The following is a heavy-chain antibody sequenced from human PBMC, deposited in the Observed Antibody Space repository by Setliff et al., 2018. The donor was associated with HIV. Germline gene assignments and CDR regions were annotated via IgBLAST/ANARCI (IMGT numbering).Heavy chain of an antibody. Sequence: PSETLSLTCTVSGLSMSYNYWTWIRQSPGKGLEWIGYVHYSGSTRYNPSLKSRVTISVDTSKSRFSLKLTSVAAADTAVYYCARDSGGYNYGFAVGSFDYWGQGALVTVSS. V-gene: IGHV4-59*01. CDR3: ARDSGGYNYGFAVGSFDY. J-gene: IGHJ4*02. CDR1: GLSMSYNY. D-gene: IGHD5-18*01. CDR2: VHYSGST.